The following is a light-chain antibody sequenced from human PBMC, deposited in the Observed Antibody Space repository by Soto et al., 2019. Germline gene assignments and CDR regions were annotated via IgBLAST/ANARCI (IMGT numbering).Light chain of an antibody. CDR3: QQTYSTPRT. J-gene: IGKJ1*01. CDR1: QSISNF. V-gene: IGKV1-39*01. Sequence: IQMTQSPSSLSASVGDRVTITCRASQSISNFLNWYQQKPGKPPNLLIYAASSLQSGVPSRLSGSGSGADFSLTISSLQPEDFATYYCQQTYSTPRTFGQGTKVDIK. CDR2: AAS.